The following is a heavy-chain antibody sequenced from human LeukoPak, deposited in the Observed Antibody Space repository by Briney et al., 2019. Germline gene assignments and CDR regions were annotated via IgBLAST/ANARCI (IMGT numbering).Heavy chain of an antibody. CDR1: GYTFTGYY. CDR3: ARERRAWGEDF. D-gene: IGHD3-16*01. CDR2: ISPNGGNT. V-gene: IGHV1-46*01. Sequence: ASVKVSCKASGYTFTGYYMHWVRQAPGQGLEWVGLISPNGGNTGYAQRFQGRVTVTTDTSTSTVFMELNSLQSEDTAVYYCARERRAWGEDFWGQGTLVTVSS. J-gene: IGHJ4*02.